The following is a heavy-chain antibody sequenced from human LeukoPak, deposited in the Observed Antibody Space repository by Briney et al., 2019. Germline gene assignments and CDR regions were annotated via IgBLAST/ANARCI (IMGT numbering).Heavy chain of an antibody. D-gene: IGHD3-16*02. CDR3: ARARAFVWGSYRYIPYYFDP. Sequence: SETLSLTCAVYGDSFKNYYWTWIRQSPEKGLEWLGEINHGGLTSYNPSLESLLTLLVDTFKNQFSLNLRSVTAADTAVYFCARARAFVWGSYRYIPYYFDPWGQGTLVTVSS. J-gene: IGHJ5*02. CDR2: INHGGLT. CDR1: GDSFKNYY. V-gene: IGHV4-34*01.